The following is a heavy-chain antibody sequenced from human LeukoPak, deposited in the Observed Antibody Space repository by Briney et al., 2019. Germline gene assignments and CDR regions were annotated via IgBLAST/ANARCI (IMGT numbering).Heavy chain of an antibody. V-gene: IGHV1-46*01. CDR3: ARARITMVRGVTNWFDP. CDR1: GYTFTNSY. J-gene: IGHJ5*02. Sequence: GASVKVSCKASGYTFTNSYIHWVRQAPGQVLEWMGLINPDGGNTNYAQNFQGRVTLTRDTSTSTVYMELSSLRSEDTAVYYCARARITMVRGVTNWFDPWGQGTLVTVSS. CDR2: INPDGGNT. D-gene: IGHD3-10*01.